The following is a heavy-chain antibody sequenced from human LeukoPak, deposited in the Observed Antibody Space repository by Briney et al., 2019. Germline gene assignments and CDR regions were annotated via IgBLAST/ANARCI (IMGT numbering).Heavy chain of an antibody. Sequence: GESLLISCEASGYIFPNYFIGWVRQVPGKGLDWMGLIHPGDSDTRYSPSFQGQVTISVDKSITTAYVQWSSLQASDTAIYFCARVVVVTATQWYFDLWGRGYPFTVFS. CDR2: IHPGDSDT. D-gene: IGHD2-21*02. V-gene: IGHV5-51*01. CDR3: ARVVVVTATQWYFDL. J-gene: IGHJ2*01. CDR1: GYIFPNYF.